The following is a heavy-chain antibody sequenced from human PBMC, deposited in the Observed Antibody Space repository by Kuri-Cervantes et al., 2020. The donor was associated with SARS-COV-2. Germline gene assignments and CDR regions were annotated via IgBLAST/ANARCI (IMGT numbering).Heavy chain of an antibody. Sequence: KVSCKGSGYRFSSYWISWVRQMPGKGLEWMGRIDPSDSYSNYSPSFQGHVTISVDKSISTAYLQWNSLKASDTAIYYCARRLAVAGLTWFDPWGQGTLVTVSS. J-gene: IGHJ5*02. CDR2: IDPSDSYS. CDR1: GYRFSSYW. D-gene: IGHD6-19*01. CDR3: ARRLAVAGLTWFDP. V-gene: IGHV5-10-1*01.